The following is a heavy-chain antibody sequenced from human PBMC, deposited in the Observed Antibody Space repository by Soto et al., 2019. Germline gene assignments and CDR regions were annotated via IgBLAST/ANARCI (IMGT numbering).Heavy chain of an antibody. CDR2: ISAYNGNT. J-gene: IGHJ6*02. V-gene: IGHV1-18*04. Sequence: ASVKVSCKASGYTFTSYGISWVRQAPGQGLEWMGWISAYNGNTNYAQKLQGRVTMTTDTSTSTAYMELRSLRSDDTAVYYCARGLRFLEWSPMDVWSQGTTVTVSS. CDR1: GYTFTSYG. CDR3: ARGLRFLEWSPMDV. D-gene: IGHD3-3*01.